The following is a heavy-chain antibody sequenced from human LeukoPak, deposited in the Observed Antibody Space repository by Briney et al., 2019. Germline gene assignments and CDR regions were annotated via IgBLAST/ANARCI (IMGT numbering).Heavy chain of an antibody. Sequence: SVKVSCKASGGTFSNYAFSWVRQAPGPGREWTGGIIHIFGTANYAQKFRGRVTITADKSTRTAYMELSSLRSEDTAVYYCARGSTPSLAHGFDYWGQGTLVTVSS. CDR2: IIHIFGTA. J-gene: IGHJ4*02. D-gene: IGHD6-6*01. V-gene: IGHV1-69*06. CDR1: GGTFSNYA. CDR3: ARGSTPSLAHGFDY.